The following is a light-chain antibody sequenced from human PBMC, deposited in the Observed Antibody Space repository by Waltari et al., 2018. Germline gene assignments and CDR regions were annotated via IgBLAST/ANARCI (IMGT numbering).Light chain of an antibody. CDR2: WPS. Sequence: DIVVTQSPDSLAVSLGERATINCKSSQSLLHTNNKNYLAWYQLRPGQPPKLLSYWPSTRESGVPGRFSGSGSGTDFTLTISGLQAEDVAVYYCQQYYSTPNTFGQGTKLEIK. CDR1: QSLLHTNNKNY. J-gene: IGKJ2*01. CDR3: QQYYSTPNT. V-gene: IGKV4-1*01.